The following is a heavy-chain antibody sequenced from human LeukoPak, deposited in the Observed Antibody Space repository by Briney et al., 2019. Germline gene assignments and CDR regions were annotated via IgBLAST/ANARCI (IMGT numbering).Heavy chain of an antibody. D-gene: IGHD3-22*01. CDR3: ATSMFHYDRNGFYPYYFDC. V-gene: IGHV3-30*03. CDR2: ISYDGYNA. CDR1: GFTFSSYG. Sequence: PGRSLRLSCAPSGFTFSSYGMHCARQAPGLARQWVAVISYDGYNAYYADSVKGRFTISRDNSKNTLYLQMNSLRPEDTAVYYCATSMFHYDRNGFYPYYFDCWGQGTLVTVSS. J-gene: IGHJ4*02.